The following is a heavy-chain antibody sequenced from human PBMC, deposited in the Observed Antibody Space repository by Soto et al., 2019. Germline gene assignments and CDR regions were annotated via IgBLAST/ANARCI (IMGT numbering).Heavy chain of an antibody. CDR3: ARLGYCSGGSCDYYYYMDV. D-gene: IGHD2-15*01. J-gene: IGHJ6*03. CDR2: INAGNGNT. V-gene: IGHV1-3*01. CDR1: GYTFTSYA. Sequence: GASVKVSCKASGYTFTSYAMHWVRQAPGQRLEWMGWINAGNGNTKYSQKFQGRVTITRDTSASTAYMELSSLRSEDTAVYYCARLGYCSGGSCDYYYYMDVWGKGTTVTVSS.